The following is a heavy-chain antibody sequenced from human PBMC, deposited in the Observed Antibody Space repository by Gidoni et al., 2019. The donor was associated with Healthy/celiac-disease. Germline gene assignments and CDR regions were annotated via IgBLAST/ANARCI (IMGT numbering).Heavy chain of an antibody. Sequence: EVQLVESGGGLVQPGGSLRLSCAASGFPFSSYSMNWVRQAPGKGLEWVSYISSSSSTIYYADSVKGRFTISRDNAKNSLYLQMNSLRAEDTAVYYCARDHTGYSSSWYLYWGQGTLVTVSS. CDR1: GFPFSSYS. D-gene: IGHD6-13*01. CDR2: ISSSSSTI. J-gene: IGHJ4*02. CDR3: ARDHTGYSSSWYLY. V-gene: IGHV3-48*01.